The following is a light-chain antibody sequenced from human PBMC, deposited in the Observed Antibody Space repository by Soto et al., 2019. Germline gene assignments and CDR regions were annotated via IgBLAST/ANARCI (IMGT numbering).Light chain of an antibody. CDR1: QSVNNN. CDR3: QQYNIWPPDT. CDR2: GAS. Sequence: EIILTQSPASLSVSPGERATLSCRASQSVNNNLAWYQQKRGQAPRLLIYGASTRATGIPGRFRGSGSGTEFTLTITSLQSEDFAVYFCQQYNIWPPDTFGQGTKLEIK. J-gene: IGKJ2*01. V-gene: IGKV3-15*01.